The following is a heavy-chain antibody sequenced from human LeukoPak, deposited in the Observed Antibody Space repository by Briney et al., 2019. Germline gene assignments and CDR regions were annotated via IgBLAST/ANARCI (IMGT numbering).Heavy chain of an antibody. V-gene: IGHV4-31*03. D-gene: IGHD3-22*01. Sequence: PSQTLSLTCTVSGGSISSGGYYWTWIRQHPGKGLEWIGYIYHSGGTSYNPSLQSRVTISVDTSKNQFSLKVSSVAAADTGVYYCAREDHDRSGSPLWIDPWGQGSLVSVSS. CDR2: IYHSGGT. J-gene: IGHJ5*02. CDR1: GGSISSGGYY. CDR3: AREDHDRSGSPLWIDP.